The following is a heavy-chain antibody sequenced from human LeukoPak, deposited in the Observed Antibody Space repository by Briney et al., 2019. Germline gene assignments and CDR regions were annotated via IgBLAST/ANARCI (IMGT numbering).Heavy chain of an antibody. V-gene: IGHV3-30*02. Sequence: GGSLRLSCAASGFTFSSYGMHWVRQAPGKGLEWVAFIRYDGSNKYYADSVKGRFTISRDNSKNTLYLQMNSLRAEDTAVYYCAREYVGADYFDYWGQGTLVTVSS. D-gene: IGHD1-26*01. J-gene: IGHJ4*02. CDR3: AREYVGADYFDY. CDR1: GFTFSSYG. CDR2: IRYDGSNK.